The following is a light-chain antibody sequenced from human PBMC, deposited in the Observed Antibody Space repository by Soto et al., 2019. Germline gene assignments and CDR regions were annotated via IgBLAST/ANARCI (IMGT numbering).Light chain of an antibody. CDR3: QQRSDWPPSLT. CDR1: QSVSSS. Sequence: EIVLTQSPATLSLSPGERATLSCRASQSVSSSLAWYQHKPGQAPRLLIYATSHRATDIPTRFSGSGSETDFTLTISNLEPEDFAVYYCQQRSDWPPSLTFGGGTKVEIK. CDR2: ATS. J-gene: IGKJ4*01. V-gene: IGKV3-11*01.